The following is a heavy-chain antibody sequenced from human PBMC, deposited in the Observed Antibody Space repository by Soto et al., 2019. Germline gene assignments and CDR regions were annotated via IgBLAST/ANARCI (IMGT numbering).Heavy chain of an antibody. D-gene: IGHD3-16*01. Sequence: QVQLVESGGGVVQPGRSLRLSCAASGFTFSSYAMHWVRQAPGKGLEWVAVISYGGSNKYYTDSVKGRFTISRDNSKNTLYLQMNSLRAEDTAVYYCAREWGHPEGYWGQGTLVTVSS. CDR3: AREWGHPEGY. CDR2: ISYGGSNK. V-gene: IGHV3-30-3*01. CDR1: GFTFSSYA. J-gene: IGHJ4*02.